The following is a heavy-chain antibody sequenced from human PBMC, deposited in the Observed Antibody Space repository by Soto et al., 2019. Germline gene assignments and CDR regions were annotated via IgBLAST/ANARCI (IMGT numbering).Heavy chain of an antibody. CDR1: GYTFTSYG. Sequence: ASVKVSCKASGYTFTSYGISWLRQAPGQGLEWMGWISAYNGNTNYAQKLQGRVTMTTDTSTSTAYMELRSLRSDDTAVYYCARVPARVVVPAAMFYYYYMDVWGKGTTVTVSS. CDR3: ARVPARVVVPAAMFYYYYMDV. CDR2: ISAYNGNT. D-gene: IGHD2-2*01. V-gene: IGHV1-18*01. J-gene: IGHJ6*03.